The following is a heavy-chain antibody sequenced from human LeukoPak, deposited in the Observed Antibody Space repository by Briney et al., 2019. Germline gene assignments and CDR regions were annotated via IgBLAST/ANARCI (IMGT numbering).Heavy chain of an antibody. CDR2: LKKSGGSS. CDR1: GFTLNNYA. D-gene: IGHD6-13*01. CDR3: ARAKIAGAGTGAFDV. J-gene: IGHJ3*01. Sequence: GGSLRLSCAASGFTLNNYAMSWVRQAPGKGLEWVSTLKKSGGSSHYADSVKGRFTISRDNSKNTLFLQVNSLGAEDTAVYYCARAKIAGAGTGAFDVWGQGTLVTVSS. V-gene: IGHV3-23*01.